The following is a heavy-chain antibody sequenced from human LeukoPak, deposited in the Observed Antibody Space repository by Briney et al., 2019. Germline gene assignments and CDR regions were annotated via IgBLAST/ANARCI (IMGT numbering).Heavy chain of an antibody. V-gene: IGHV4-39*01. CDR2: IYYTGST. CDR3: AGQGGSSIVYIGA. J-gene: IGHJ5*02. D-gene: IGHD2-2*01. CDR1: GGSISISTNY. Sequence: AESLSLTCTVSGGSISISTNYWGWIRQPPGKGLEWIGCIYYTGSTYNNPSLDRRPTISVDTSKYQYTLKLSSATAADTAVYYCAGQGGSSIVYIGAWGQGTLVTVSS.